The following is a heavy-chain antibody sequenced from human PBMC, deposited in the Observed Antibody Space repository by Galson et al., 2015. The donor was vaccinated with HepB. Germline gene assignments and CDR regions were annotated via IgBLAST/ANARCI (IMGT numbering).Heavy chain of an antibody. CDR2: SRGDGAYT. J-gene: IGHJ4*02. CDR3: VRGVGDACGGDCYSDY. CDR1: GFTLTNYW. D-gene: IGHD2-21*02. Sequence: LRLSCAASGFTLTNYWMHWVHQAPGKGLVWVARSRGDGAYTNYADSVMGRFTISRDNAKNTVFLQMNSLTAEDTAAYYCVRGVGDACGGDCYSDYWGQGTLVTVSS. V-gene: IGHV3-74*01.